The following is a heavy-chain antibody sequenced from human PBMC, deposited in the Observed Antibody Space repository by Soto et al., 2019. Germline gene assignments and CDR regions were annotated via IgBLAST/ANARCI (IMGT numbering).Heavy chain of an antibody. Sequence: SETLSLTCTVSGDSIISSDFYSGWVRQPPGKGLEWIGSIFYLGSSYYNPSLKSRVTMSVDTSKNQFSLRLRSVTAADTALYFCARHSLALRKNNWFDPWGQGIMVTVSS. CDR2: IFYLGSS. CDR1: GDSIISSDFY. V-gene: IGHV4-39*01. CDR3: ARHSLALRKNNWFDP. D-gene: IGHD3-3*02. J-gene: IGHJ5*02.